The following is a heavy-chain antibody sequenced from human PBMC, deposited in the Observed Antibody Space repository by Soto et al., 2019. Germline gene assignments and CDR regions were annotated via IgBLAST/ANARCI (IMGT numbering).Heavy chain of an antibody. D-gene: IGHD4-4*01. CDR1: GFTFSNYW. V-gene: IGHV3-7*03. CDR3: VRDRGYSSFDF. J-gene: IGHJ4*02. CDR2: MKPDGGEI. Sequence: GGSLRLSCAASGFTFSNYWMSWVRQPPGKGLEWVANMKPDGGEINYVDSVKGRFTISRENAKNSLHLQMSSLRVEDTAVYYCVRDRGYSSFDFWGQGTPVTVSS.